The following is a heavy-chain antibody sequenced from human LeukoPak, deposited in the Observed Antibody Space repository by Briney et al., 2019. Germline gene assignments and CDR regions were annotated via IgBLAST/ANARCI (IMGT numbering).Heavy chain of an antibody. CDR1: GFTFSGSA. CDR2: ISIGGDYT. V-gene: IGHV3-23*01. D-gene: IGHD1-14*01. CDR3: AKLHSATITADFDH. Sequence: PGGSLRLSCAASGFTFSGSAMSWVRQAPGKGLEWVSGISIGGDYTYYADSAKGRFTISRDNSKNTLSLQMSNLRAEDTAIYYCAKLHSATITADFDHWGQGTLVTVSS. J-gene: IGHJ4*02.